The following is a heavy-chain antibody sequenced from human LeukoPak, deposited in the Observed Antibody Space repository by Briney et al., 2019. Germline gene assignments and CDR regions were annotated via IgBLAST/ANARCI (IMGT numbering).Heavy chain of an antibody. D-gene: IGHD6-19*01. CDR2: IYYSGNT. J-gene: IGHJ4*02. CDR1: GGSISSGDYY. V-gene: IGHV4-30-4*01. Sequence: PSETLSCTCTVSGGSISSGDYYWSWIRQPPGKGLEWIGYIYYSGNTNYNPSLKSRLTILLDTSKNQLFLKLSSVTAADTAVYYCARQVYTSGWDLWGQGTLVTVSS. CDR3: ARQVYTSGWDL.